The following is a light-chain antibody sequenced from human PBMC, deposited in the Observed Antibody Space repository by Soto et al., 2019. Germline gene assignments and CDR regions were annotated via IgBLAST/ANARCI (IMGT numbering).Light chain of an antibody. J-gene: IGKJ4*01. CDR2: DAS. V-gene: IGKV3-11*01. Sequence: EIVLTQSPATLSLSPGERATLSYRASQSVSTYLAWYQQKPGQAPRLLIYDASNRATGIPARFSGSGSGTDFTLTISSLEPEDFAVYYCQQRSNWPPEVTFGGGTKV. CDR1: QSVSTY. CDR3: QQRSNWPPEVT.